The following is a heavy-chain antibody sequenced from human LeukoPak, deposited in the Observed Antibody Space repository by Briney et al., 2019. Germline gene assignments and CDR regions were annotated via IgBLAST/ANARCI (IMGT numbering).Heavy chain of an antibody. CDR2: ISWNSGSI. CDR1: GFTFSSYA. Sequence: GGSLRLSCAASGFTFSSYAMSWVRQAPGKGLEWVSGISWNSGSIGYADSVKGRFTISRDNAKNSLYLQINSLGPEDTAVYFCARDPYSGNYGSYYYYYMDVWGKGTMVTVSS. D-gene: IGHD3-22*01. J-gene: IGHJ6*03. V-gene: IGHV3-20*04. CDR3: ARDPYSGNYGSYYYYYMDV.